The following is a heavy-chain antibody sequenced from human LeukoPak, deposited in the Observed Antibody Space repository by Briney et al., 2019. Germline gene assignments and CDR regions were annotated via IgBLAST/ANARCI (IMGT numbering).Heavy chain of an antibody. V-gene: IGHV4-4*07. J-gene: IGHJ6*03. CDR2: IYTSGRT. CDR3: ARGLVATPQGYYYYYMHV. D-gene: IGHD5-12*01. CDR1: GGSISSYY. Sequence: SETLSLTCTVSGGSISSYYWTWIRQPAGKGLELIGRIYTSGRTNYNPSLKSRVTMSVDTSKNQFSLKLSSVTAANTAVHYCARGLVATPQGYYYYYMHVWGKGTTVTVSS.